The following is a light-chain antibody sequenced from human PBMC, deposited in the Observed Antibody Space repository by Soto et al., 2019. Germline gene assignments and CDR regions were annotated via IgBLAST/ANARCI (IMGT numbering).Light chain of an antibody. CDR1: QRVSSY. Sequence: EIVLTQSPATLSLSPGERATLSCRASQRVSSYLACYHQKPGQAPRLLIYDASNRATGIPARFSGSGSGTAVTLTISSLEPEDCEVYYCQQRSNWPGLTFGGGTKVEI. V-gene: IGKV3-11*01. CDR3: QQRSNWPGLT. J-gene: IGKJ4*01. CDR2: DAS.